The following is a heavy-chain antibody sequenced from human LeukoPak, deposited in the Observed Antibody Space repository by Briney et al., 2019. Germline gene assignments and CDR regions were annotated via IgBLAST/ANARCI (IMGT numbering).Heavy chain of an antibody. J-gene: IGHJ4*02. CDR2: IIPILGIA. D-gene: IGHD3-22*01. CDR3: ARFATDGPFSRLFSYFDY. CDR1: GGTFSSYA. V-gene: IGHV1-69*04. Sequence: ASVKVSCKASGGTFSSYAISWVRQAPGQGLEWMGRIIPILGIANYAQKFQGRVTITADKSTSTAYMELSSLRSEDTAVYYCARFATDGPFSRLFSYFDYWGQGTLVTVSS.